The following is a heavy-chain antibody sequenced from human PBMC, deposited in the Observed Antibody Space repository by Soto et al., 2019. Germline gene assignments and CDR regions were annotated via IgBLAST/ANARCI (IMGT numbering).Heavy chain of an antibody. CDR3: ASSTDAVARAYYYYGMDV. CDR2: IIPIFGTA. D-gene: IGHD6-19*01. Sequence: SVKVSCKASGGTFSSYAISWVRQAPGQGLEWMGGIIPIFGTANYAQKFQGRVTITADESTSTAYMELSSLRSEDTAVYYCASSTDAVARAYYYYGMDVWGQGTTVTVSS. V-gene: IGHV1-69*13. CDR1: GGTFSSYA. J-gene: IGHJ6*02.